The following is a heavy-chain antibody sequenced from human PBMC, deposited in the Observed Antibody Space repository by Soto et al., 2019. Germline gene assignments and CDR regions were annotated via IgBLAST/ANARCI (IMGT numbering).Heavy chain of an antibody. CDR1: GYHLTSYG. D-gene: IGHD3-9*01. Sequence: QVQLVQSGAEVKKPGASVKVSCKASGYHLTSYGIGWVRQAPGQGLEWMGWISAYNGDTNYAQKFQGRGTLTTDTSTSTAYMELRSLRSDDTAVYYCATTTGYSYYYYGMGVWGQGTTVTVSS. V-gene: IGHV1-18*01. J-gene: IGHJ6*02. CDR2: ISAYNGDT. CDR3: ATTTGYSYYYYGMGV.